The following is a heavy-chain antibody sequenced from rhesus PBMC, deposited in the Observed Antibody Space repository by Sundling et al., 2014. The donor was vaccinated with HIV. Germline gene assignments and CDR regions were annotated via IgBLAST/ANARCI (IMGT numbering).Heavy chain of an antibody. J-gene: IGHJ4*01. CDR3: ARDLHYITLIVVSPFDY. CDR1: GGSISGNY. V-gene: IGHV4-173*01. D-gene: IGHD3-28*01. Sequence: QLQLQESGPGLVKPSETLSLTCAVSGGSISGNYWSWIRQPPGKGLEWIGRISGSGGSTDYNPSLKSRVTISTDTSKNQFSLKLSSVTAADTAVYYCARDLHYITLIVVSPFDYWGQGVLVTVSS. CDR2: ISGSGGST.